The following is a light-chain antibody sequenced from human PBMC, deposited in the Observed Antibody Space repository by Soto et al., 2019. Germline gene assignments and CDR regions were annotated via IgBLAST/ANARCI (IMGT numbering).Light chain of an antibody. CDR1: QSVSSY. CDR3: QQYGTSPRIT. Sequence: EIVLTQSPGTLSLSPGERATLSCRASQSVSSYLAWYQQKPGQAPRLLIYGASSRATGIPDRFSGSGSGTAFTLTISRLEPEDFAVYYCQQYGTSPRITFGQGTRLEIK. CDR2: GAS. V-gene: IGKV3-20*01. J-gene: IGKJ5*01.